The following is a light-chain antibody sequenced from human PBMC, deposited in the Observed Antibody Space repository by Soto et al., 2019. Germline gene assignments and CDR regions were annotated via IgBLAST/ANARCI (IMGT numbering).Light chain of an antibody. CDR3: CSYAGTFYV. CDR2: DVS. V-gene: IGLV2-11*01. Sequence: QSVLTQPRSVSGSPGQSVTISCTGTSSDFGGYNYVSWYQHHPGKPPTLMIYDVSERPSGVPDRFSGSKSGNTASLTISGLQAEDEADYYCCSYAGTFYVFGTGTKVTVL. J-gene: IGLJ1*01. CDR1: SSDFGGYNY.